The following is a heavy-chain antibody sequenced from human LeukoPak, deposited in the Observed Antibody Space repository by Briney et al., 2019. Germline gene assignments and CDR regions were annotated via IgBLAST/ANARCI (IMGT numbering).Heavy chain of an antibody. D-gene: IGHD4-11*01. CDR2: MNPNSGNT. V-gene: IGHV1-8*01. CDR1: GYTFTSYD. J-gene: IGHJ6*03. Sequence: ASVKVSCKASGYTFTSYDINWVRQAPGQGLEWMGWMNPNSGNTGYAQKFQGRVTMTRNTSITTAYMELSSLRSEDTAVYYCARDKTTVTTYYYYYMDVWGKGTTVTVSS. CDR3: ARDKTTVTTYYYYYMDV.